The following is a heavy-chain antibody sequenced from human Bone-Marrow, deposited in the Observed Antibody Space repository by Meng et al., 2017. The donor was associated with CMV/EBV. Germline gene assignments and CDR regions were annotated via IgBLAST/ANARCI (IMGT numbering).Heavy chain of an antibody. D-gene: IGHD2-21*01. CDR1: GGSFSRYA. V-gene: IGHV1-69*05. Sequence: SVKLSCQASGGSFSRYAISWVRQAPGQGLEWMGGIIPIFGTANYAQKFQGRVTITTDESTSTAYMELSSLRSEDTAVYYCARDSDSSYSGGWFDPWGQGTLVTVSS. J-gene: IGHJ5*02. CDR3: ARDSDSSYSGGWFDP. CDR2: IIPIFGTA.